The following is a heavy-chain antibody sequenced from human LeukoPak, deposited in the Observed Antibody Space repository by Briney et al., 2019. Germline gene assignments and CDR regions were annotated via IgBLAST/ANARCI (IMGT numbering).Heavy chain of an antibody. CDR3: ARATVVAATDWYFDL. J-gene: IGHJ2*01. D-gene: IGHD2-15*01. Sequence: GGSLRLSCAASGFTFSTYSMNWVRQAPGQGLEWVSSISSSGLYIYYADSMKGRFTISRDNAKNSLYLQLNSLRAEDTALYYCARATVVAATDWYFDLWGRGTLVTVSS. CDR2: ISSSGLYI. CDR1: GFTFSTYS. V-gene: IGHV3-21*01.